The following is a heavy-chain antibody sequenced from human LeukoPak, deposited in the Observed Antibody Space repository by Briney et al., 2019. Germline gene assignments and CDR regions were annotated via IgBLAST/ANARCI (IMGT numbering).Heavy chain of an antibody. V-gene: IGHV3-7*01. D-gene: IGHD5-12*01. CDR2: IKQDGSES. Sequence: GGSLRLSCAASGFTFSNYWMNWVRQAPGKGLEWVANIKQDGSESYYVDSVKGRFTISRDNAKNSLYLQVNSLRAEDTAVYYCARERGSHCFDYWGQGTLVTVSS. J-gene: IGHJ4*02. CDR1: GFTFSNYW. CDR3: ARERGSHCFDY.